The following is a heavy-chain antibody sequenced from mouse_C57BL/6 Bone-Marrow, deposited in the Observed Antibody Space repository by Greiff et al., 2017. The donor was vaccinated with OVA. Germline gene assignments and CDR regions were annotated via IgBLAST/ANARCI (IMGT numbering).Heavy chain of an antibody. Sequence: VQVVESGAELVRPGTSVKVSCKASGYAFTNYLIEWVKQRPGQGLEWIGVINPGSGGTNYNEKFKGKATLTADKSSSTAYMQLSSLTSEDSAVYFCARFDYDPYFDYWGQGTTLTVSS. J-gene: IGHJ2*01. CDR3: ARFDYDPYFDY. CDR2: INPGSGGT. V-gene: IGHV1-54*01. CDR1: GYAFTNYL. D-gene: IGHD2-4*01.